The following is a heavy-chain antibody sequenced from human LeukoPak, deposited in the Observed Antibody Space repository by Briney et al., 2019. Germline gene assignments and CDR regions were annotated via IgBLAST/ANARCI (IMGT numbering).Heavy chain of an antibody. D-gene: IGHD3-10*01. CDR1: GGSISSYY. CDR2: IYYSGST. V-gene: IGHV4-59*01. J-gene: IGHJ6*02. Sequence: SETLSLTCAVSGGSISSYYWSWIRQPPGKGLEWIGYIYYSGSTNYNPSLKSRVTISVDTSKNQFSLKLSSVTAADTAVYYCARDYLVAPSGARGVINYYYYGMDVWGQGTTVTVSS. CDR3: ARDYLVAPSGARGVINYYYYGMDV.